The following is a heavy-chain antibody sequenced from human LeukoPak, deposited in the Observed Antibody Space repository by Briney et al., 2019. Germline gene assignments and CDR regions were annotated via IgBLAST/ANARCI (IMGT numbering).Heavy chain of an antibody. CDR1: GDSISSSSYY. CDR3: ATTILLWFGTNTFDP. CDR2: IYYSGST. D-gene: IGHD3-10*01. V-gene: IGHV4-39*01. J-gene: IGHJ5*02. Sequence: PSETLSLTCTISGDSISSSSYYWGWIRQPPGKGLEWIGSIYYSGSTYYNPSLKSRVTISVDTSKNQFSLKLSSVTAADTAVYYCATTILLWFGTNTFDPWGQGTLVTVSS.